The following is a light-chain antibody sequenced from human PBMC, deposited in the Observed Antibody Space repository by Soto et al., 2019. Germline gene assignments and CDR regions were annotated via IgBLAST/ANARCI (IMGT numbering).Light chain of an antibody. J-gene: IGLJ1*01. CDR2: GNT. CDR1: SNIRAGYD. CDR3: QSYDSGLSGPV. Sequence: QTVVTQPPSVSGAPGQRVTISCTGSNIRAGYDVHWYKQVPGTAPKVLIYGNTNRPSGVPDRFSASKSDDSASLAITGLQDEDEADYYCQSYDSGLSGPVFGTGTKLTVL. V-gene: IGLV1-40*03.